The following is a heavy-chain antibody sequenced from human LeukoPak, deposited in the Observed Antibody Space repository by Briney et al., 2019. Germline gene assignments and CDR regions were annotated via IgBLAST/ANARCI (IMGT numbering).Heavy chain of an antibody. V-gene: IGHV3-74*01. J-gene: IGHJ3*02. D-gene: IGHD2-15*01. CDR3: ASPGWSDALDM. Sequence: PGGSLRLSCAASGFTFRSYGMHWVRQAPGKGLVWVSRISSDGRSTTYADSVKGRFTISSDNAKNTLYLQLDSLRAEDTAIYYCASPGWSDALDMWGQGTRVTVSS. CDR1: GFTFRSYG. CDR2: ISSDGRST.